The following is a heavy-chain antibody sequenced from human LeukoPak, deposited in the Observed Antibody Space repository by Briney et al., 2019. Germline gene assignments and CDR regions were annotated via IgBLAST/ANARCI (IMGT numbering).Heavy chain of an antibody. J-gene: IGHJ4*02. Sequence: GGSLRLSCAASGFTFSSYGMHWVRQAPGKGLEWVAVVWYDGSNKYYADSVKGRFTISRDNSKNTLYLQMHSLRAEDTAVYYCARDEVTTPRDWGQGTLVTVSS. CDR1: GFTFSSYG. V-gene: IGHV3-33*01. CDR2: VWYDGSNK. D-gene: IGHD4-17*01. CDR3: ARDEVTTPRD.